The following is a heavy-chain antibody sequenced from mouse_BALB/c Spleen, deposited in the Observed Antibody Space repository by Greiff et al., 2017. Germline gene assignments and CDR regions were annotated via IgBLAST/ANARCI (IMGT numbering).Heavy chain of an antibody. CDR2: IDPANGNT. CDR3: ARPYYYGSSWFAY. V-gene: IGHV14-3*02. D-gene: IGHD1-1*01. J-gene: IGHJ3*01. CDR1: GFNIKDTY. Sequence: EVQLQQSGAELVKPGASVKLSCTASGFNIKDTYMHWVKQRPEQGLEWIGRIDPANGNTKYDPKFQGKATITADTSSNTAYLQLSSLTSEDTAVYYCARPYYYGSSWFAYWGQGTLVTVSA.